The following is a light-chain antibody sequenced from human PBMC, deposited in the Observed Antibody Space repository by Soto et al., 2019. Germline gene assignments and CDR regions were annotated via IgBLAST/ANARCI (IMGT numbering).Light chain of an antibody. CDR1: QSVSSSY. CDR3: QQGSNWPIT. V-gene: IGKV3D-20*02. CDR2: GAS. J-gene: IGKJ5*01. Sequence: EIVLTQSPGTLSLSPWERATLSCRASQSVSSSYLAWYQQKPGQAPRLPIYGASSRATGIPDRFSGSGSGTDFTLTIDNLEPEDFAVYYCQQGSNWPITFGQGTRLEI.